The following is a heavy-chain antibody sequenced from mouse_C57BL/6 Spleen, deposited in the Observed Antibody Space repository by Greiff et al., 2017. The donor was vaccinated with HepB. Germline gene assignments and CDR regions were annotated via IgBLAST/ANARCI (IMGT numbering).Heavy chain of an antibody. Sequence: QVQLQQPGAELVKPGASVKLSCKASGYTFTSYWMQWVKQRPGQGLEWIGEIDPSDSYTNYNQKFKGKATLTVDTSSSTAYMQLSSLTSEDSAVYYCARLVRIGYYAMDYWGQGTSVTVSS. J-gene: IGHJ4*01. D-gene: IGHD2-14*01. CDR1: GYTFTSYW. CDR2: IDPSDSYT. CDR3: ARLVRIGYYAMDY. V-gene: IGHV1-50*01.